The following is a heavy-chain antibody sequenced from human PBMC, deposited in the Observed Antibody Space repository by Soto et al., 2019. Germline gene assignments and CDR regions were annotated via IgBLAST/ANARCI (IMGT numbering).Heavy chain of an antibody. CDR3: AREGVAYCGGDCYPFFDY. CDR2: IIPIFGTA. J-gene: IGHJ4*02. Sequence: QVQLVQSGAEVKKPGSSVKVSCKASGGTFSSYAISWVRQAPGQGLEWMGGIIPIFGTANYAQKFQGRVTITADESTSTAYMELSSLRSEDTAVYYCAREGVAYCGGDCYPFFDYWRQGTLVTVSS. D-gene: IGHD2-21*02. V-gene: IGHV1-69*01. CDR1: GGTFSSYA.